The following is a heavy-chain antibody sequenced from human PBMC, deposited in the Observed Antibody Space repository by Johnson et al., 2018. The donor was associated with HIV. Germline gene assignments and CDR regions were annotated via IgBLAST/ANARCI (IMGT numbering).Heavy chain of an antibody. CDR1: GFTVSSNY. Sequence: VQLVESGGGLVQPGGSLRLSCAASGFTVSSNYMSWVRQAPGKGLEWVSVIYSGGSTYYADSVKGRFTISTDHSKNTLYLQMNSLRAEYTAVYYCATLGGSMTRHAIAQPHDAFDIWGQGTMVTVSS. CDR2: IYSGGST. V-gene: IGHV3-66*01. D-gene: IGHD3-16*01. J-gene: IGHJ3*02. CDR3: ATLGGSMTRHAIAQPHDAFDI.